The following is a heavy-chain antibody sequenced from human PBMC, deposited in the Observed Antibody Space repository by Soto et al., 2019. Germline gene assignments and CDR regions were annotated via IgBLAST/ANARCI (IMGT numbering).Heavy chain of an antibody. D-gene: IGHD6-13*01. Sequence: QVQLVQSGAEVKKPGSSVKVSCKASGGTFSSYAISWVRQAPGQGVEWMGGIIPIFGTANYAQKFQGRVTITADVSTSTAYMELSSLRSEDTAVYYCARVLTRSSSSSYYYYGMDVWGQGTTVTVSS. CDR3: ARVLTRSSSSSYYYYGMDV. V-gene: IGHV1-69*01. CDR2: IIPIFGTA. J-gene: IGHJ6*02. CDR1: GGTFSSYA.